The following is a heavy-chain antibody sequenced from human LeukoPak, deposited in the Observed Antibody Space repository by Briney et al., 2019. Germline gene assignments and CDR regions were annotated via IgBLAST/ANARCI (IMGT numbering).Heavy chain of an antibody. CDR1: GGSFSGYY. CDR3: ATAHYYGSRSYN. CDR2: INHSGST. Sequence: PSETLSLTCAVYGGSFSGYYWSWIRQPPGKGLEWIGEINHSGSTNYNPSLKSRVTISVDTSKNQFSLKLSSVTAADTAVYYCATAHYYGSRSYNWGQGTLVTVSS. V-gene: IGHV4-34*01. J-gene: IGHJ4*02. D-gene: IGHD3-10*01.